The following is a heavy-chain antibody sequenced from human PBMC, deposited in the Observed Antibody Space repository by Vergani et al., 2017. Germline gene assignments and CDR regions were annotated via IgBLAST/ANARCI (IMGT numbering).Heavy chain of an antibody. CDR2: IYTSGST. CDR3: ATSYSGSYTLDY. CDR1: GGSISSGSYY. Sequence: QVQLQESGPGLVKPSQTLSLTCTVSGGSISSGSYYWSWIRQPAGKGLEWIGRIYTSGSTNYNPSLKSQVTISVDTSKNQCSLKLCSVTAADTAVYYCATSYSGSYTLDYWGQGTLVTVSS. V-gene: IGHV4-61*02. J-gene: IGHJ4*02. D-gene: IGHD1-26*01.